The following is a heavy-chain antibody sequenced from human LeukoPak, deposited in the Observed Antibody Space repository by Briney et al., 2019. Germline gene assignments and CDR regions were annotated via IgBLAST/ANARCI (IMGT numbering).Heavy chain of an antibody. CDR2: ISYDGSNK. CDR1: GFTFSSYA. D-gene: IGHD3-10*01. CDR3: ARGSFGDRPSGFDY. J-gene: IGHJ4*02. V-gene: IGHV3-30-3*01. Sequence: GRSLRLSCAASGFTFSSYAMHWVRQAPGKGLEWVAVISYDGSNKYYADSAKGRFTISRDNSKNTLYLQMNSLRAEDTAVYYCARGSFGDRPSGFDYWGQGTLVTVSS.